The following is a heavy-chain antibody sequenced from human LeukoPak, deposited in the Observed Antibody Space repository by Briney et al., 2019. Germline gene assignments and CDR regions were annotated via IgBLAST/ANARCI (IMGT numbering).Heavy chain of an antibody. Sequence: SETLSLTCAVYGGSFSGYYWSWIRQPPGKGLEWIGEINHSGSTNYNPSLKSRVTIPVDTSKNQFSLKLSSATAADTAVYYCATLGGYCSGGSCPRDYWGQGTLVTVSS. CDR2: INHSGST. CDR3: ATLGGYCSGGSCPRDY. CDR1: GGSFSGYY. D-gene: IGHD2-15*01. J-gene: IGHJ4*02. V-gene: IGHV4-34*01.